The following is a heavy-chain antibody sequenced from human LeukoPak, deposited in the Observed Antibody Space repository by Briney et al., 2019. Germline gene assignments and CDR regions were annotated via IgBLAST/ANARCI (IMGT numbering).Heavy chain of an antibody. CDR2: IKQDGSEK. D-gene: IGHD3-16*01. CDR3: ARSEWGGYDH. Sequence: PGGSLRLSCAASGLTFSSYWMSWVRQAPGKGLEWVANIKQDGSEKNYVGSLKGRFTISRDNAKKSLYLQMNSLRAEDTAVYFCARSEWGGYDHWGQGTLVTVSS. CDR1: GLTFSSYW. V-gene: IGHV3-7*05. J-gene: IGHJ4*02.